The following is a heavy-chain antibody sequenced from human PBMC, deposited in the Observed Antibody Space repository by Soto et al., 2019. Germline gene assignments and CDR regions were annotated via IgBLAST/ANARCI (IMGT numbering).Heavy chain of an antibody. CDR3: ARGGGPNWGFFIY. D-gene: IGHD7-27*01. CDR2: ISHSGSI. J-gene: IGHJ4*02. V-gene: IGHV4-59*08. Sequence: PSETLSLTCTVSGGSISSYYWSWLRQPPGKGVEWIGYISHSGSIDYNPSLKSRVAISMDTSKNQFSLKLTSVTAADTAVYYCARGGGPNWGFFIYWGQGTLVTVSS. CDR1: GGSISSYY.